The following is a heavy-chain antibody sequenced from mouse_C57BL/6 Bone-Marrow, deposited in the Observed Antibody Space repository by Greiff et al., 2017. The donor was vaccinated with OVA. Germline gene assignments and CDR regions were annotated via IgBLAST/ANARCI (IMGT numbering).Heavy chain of an antibody. D-gene: IGHD2-4*01. CDR3: SKEYDCGGFAY. Sequence: QVQLQQSGAELARPGASVKLSCKASGYTFTSYGISWVKQRTGQGLEWIGEIYPRSGNTYYNEKFKGKATLTADKSSSTTYMGLRSLTSEDSAVYFCSKEYDCGGFAYWGQGTLVTVSA. CDR2: IYPRSGNT. CDR1: GYTFTSYG. J-gene: IGHJ3*01. V-gene: IGHV1-81*01.